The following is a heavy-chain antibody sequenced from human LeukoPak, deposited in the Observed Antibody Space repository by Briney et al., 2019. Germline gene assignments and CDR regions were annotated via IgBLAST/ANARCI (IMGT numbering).Heavy chain of an antibody. V-gene: IGHV3-23*01. J-gene: IGHJ3*02. CDR3: AKIRWQWLVYDAFDI. D-gene: IGHD6-19*01. CDR1: GFTFSSYA. CDR2: ITGSGRST. Sequence: GGSLRRSRAASGFTFSSYAMSWVRQAPGKWLEWVSSITGSGRSTYYADSVKGRFTISRDNSKNTLYLQMNRLRAEDKAVYYCAKIRWQWLVYDAFDIWGKGTMVTVSS.